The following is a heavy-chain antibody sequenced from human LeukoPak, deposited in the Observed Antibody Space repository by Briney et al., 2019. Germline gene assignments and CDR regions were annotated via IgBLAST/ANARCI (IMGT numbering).Heavy chain of an antibody. CDR2: ISAYNGNT. CDR3: ARGMGYNYYYMDV. Sequence: ASVKVSCKASGYSITNYVIISWVRQAPGQGLEWMGWISAYNGNTEYVQNLQGRVTMTTDTPTSTAYMELRSLRFDDTAVYYCARGMGYNYYYMDVWGKGTTVTVSS. V-gene: IGHV1-18*01. J-gene: IGHJ6*03. D-gene: IGHD2-8*01. CDR1: GYSITNYV.